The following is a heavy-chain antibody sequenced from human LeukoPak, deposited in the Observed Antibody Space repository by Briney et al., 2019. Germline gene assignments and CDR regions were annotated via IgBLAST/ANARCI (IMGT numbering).Heavy chain of an antibody. J-gene: IGHJ4*02. V-gene: IGHV4-59*08. Sequence: SETLSLTCTVSGGSISSYYWNWIRQPPGKGLEWIGYIYYSGSTNYNPSLKSRVTISVDTSKNQFSLKLSSVTAADTAVYYCARMRATVTTFFDYWGQGTLVTVSS. CDR3: ARMRATVTTFFDY. CDR2: IYYSGST. D-gene: IGHD4-4*01. CDR1: GGSISSYY.